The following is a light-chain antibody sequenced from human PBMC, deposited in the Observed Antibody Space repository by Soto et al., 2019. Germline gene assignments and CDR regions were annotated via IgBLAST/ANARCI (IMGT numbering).Light chain of an antibody. J-gene: IGKJ4*01. Sequence: EIVLTQSPGTLSLSPGERATLSCRASQTVGGNYLAWYQQKPGQPPRLLIDDASRRATGIPGRFSGDGSGTDFTLTISRLEPEDFAVYYCQQCATAPLTFGGGTTVEI. CDR2: DAS. CDR1: QTVGGNY. V-gene: IGKV3-20*01. CDR3: QQCATAPLT.